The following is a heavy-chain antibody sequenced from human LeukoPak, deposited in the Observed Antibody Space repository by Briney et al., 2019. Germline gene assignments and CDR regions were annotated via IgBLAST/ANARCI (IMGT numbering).Heavy chain of an antibody. CDR1: GYSFTGYY. D-gene: IGHD3-16*01. J-gene: IGHJ3*02. CDR2: INPNSGDT. Sequence: ASVKVSCKASGYSFTGYYMHWVRQAPGQGLEWMGWINPNSGDTKYAQNFQGRVTMTEDTSISAAYVELSWLRSDDTAVYYCARGGVSGLDAFDIWGQGTMVTVSS. V-gene: IGHV1-2*02. CDR3: ARGGVSGLDAFDI.